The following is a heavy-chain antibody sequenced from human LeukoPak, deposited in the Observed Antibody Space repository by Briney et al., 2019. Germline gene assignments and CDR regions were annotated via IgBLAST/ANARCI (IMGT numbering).Heavy chain of an antibody. Sequence: GGSLRLSCAASGFTFSSYSMNWVRQAPGKGLKWVSSISSSSSYIFYADSVKGRFTISRDNAKNSLYLQMNSLRAEDTAVYYCARDYYDSSGYYHGDYWGQGTLVTVSS. CDR3: ARDYYDSSGYYHGDY. D-gene: IGHD3-22*01. J-gene: IGHJ4*02. CDR1: GFTFSSYS. CDR2: ISSSSSYI. V-gene: IGHV3-21*01.